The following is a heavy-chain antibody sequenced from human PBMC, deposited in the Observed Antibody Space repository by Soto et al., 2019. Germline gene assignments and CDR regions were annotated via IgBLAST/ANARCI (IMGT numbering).Heavy chain of an antibody. J-gene: IGHJ3*02. CDR3: ARVGITMVRGVIITDAFDI. CDR1: GDSVSTNSAT. CDR2: TYYRSKWYN. Sequence: PSQTLSLTCAISGDSVSTNSATWDWIRQSPSRGLEWLGRTYYRSKWYNDYAVSVKGRITINPDTSNNQFSLQLNSVTPDDTAVYYCARVGITMVRGVIITDAFDIWGQGTMVTVSS. D-gene: IGHD3-10*01. V-gene: IGHV6-1*01.